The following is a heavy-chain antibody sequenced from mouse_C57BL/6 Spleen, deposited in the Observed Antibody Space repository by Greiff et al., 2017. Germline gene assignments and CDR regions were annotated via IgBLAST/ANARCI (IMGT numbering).Heavy chain of an antibody. Sequence: EVQLQESVAELVRPGASVKLSCTASGFNIKNTYMHWVKQRPEQGLEWIGRIDPANGNTKYAPKFKGKATITADTSSNTAYLQLSSLTSEDTAIYYCARNYGSSYWYFDVWGTGTTVTVSS. CDR3: ARNYGSSYWYFDV. J-gene: IGHJ1*03. CDR2: IDPANGNT. CDR1: GFNIKNTY. V-gene: IGHV14-3*01. D-gene: IGHD1-1*01.